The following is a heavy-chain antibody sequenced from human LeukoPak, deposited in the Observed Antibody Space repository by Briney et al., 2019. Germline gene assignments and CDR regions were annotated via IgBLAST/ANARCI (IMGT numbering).Heavy chain of an antibody. J-gene: IGHJ6*02. Sequence: GGSLRLSCAASGFTFSSYGMHWVRQAPGKGLEWVAVISYDGSNKYYADSVKGRFTISRDNSKNTLYLQMNSLRAEDTAVYYCVKTGIVGATGVFYGMDVWGQGTTVTVSS. CDR3: VKTGIVGATGVFYGMDV. V-gene: IGHV3-30*18. D-gene: IGHD1-26*01. CDR1: GFTFSSYG. CDR2: ISYDGSNK.